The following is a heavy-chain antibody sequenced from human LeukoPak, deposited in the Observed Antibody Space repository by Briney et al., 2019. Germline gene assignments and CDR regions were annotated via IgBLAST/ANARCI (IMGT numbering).Heavy chain of an antibody. CDR3: ARDQYCSGGSCYLY. V-gene: IGHV1-2*02. CDR2: INPNSGGT. D-gene: IGHD2-15*01. Sequence: ASVKVSCKASGYTFTGYYMHWVRQAPGQGLEWMRWINPNSGGTNYAQKFQGRVTMTRDTSISTAYMELSRLRSDDTAVYYCARDQYCSGGSCYLYWGQGTLVTVSS. J-gene: IGHJ4*02. CDR1: GYTFTGYY.